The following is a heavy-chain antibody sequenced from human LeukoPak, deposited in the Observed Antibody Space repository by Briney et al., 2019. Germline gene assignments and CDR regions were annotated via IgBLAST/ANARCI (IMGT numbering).Heavy chain of an antibody. V-gene: IGHV4-30-4*01. J-gene: IGHJ5*02. D-gene: IGHD3-3*01. Sequence: SETLSLTCTVSGGSISSGDYYWSWIRQPPGKGLEWIGYIYYSGSTYYNPSLKSRVTISVDTSKNQFSLKLSSVTAADTAVYYCASLSGGFWSGYYGSWGQGTLVTVSS. CDR2: IYYSGST. CDR3: ASLSGGFWSGYYGS. CDR1: GGSISSGDYY.